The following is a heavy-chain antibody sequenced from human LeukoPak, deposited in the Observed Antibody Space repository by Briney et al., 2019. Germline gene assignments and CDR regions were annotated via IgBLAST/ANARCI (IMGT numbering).Heavy chain of an antibody. D-gene: IGHD3-22*01. Sequence: PGGSLRLSCAASGFTFSNAWMGWVRQAPGKGLEWVGRIKSKTDGGTTDYAAPVKGRFTISRDDSKNTLYLQMNSLKTEDTAVYYCTTTTYYYDSSGYTLFDYWGQGTLVPSPQ. CDR1: GFTFSNAW. CDR3: TTTTYYYDSSGYTLFDY. V-gene: IGHV3-15*01. CDR2: IKSKTDGGTT. J-gene: IGHJ4*02.